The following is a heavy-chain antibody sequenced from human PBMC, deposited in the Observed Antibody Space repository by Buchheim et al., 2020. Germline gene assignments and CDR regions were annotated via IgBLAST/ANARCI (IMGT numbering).Heavy chain of an antibody. V-gene: IGHV3-30*18. J-gene: IGHJ6*02. CDR1: GFTFSSYG. CDR3: AKALLWFGELSVYGMDV. Sequence: QVQLVESGGGVVQPGRSLRLSCAASGFTFSSYGMHWVRQAPGKGLEWVAVISYDGSNKYYADSVKGRFTIYRDNSKNTLYMQMNSLRAEDTAVYYCAKALLWFGELSVYGMDVWGQGTT. CDR2: ISYDGSNK. D-gene: IGHD3-10*01.